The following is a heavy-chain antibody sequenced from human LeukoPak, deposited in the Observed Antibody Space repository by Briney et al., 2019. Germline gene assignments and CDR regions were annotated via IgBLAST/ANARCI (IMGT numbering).Heavy chain of an antibody. CDR1: GFTFRSYE. CDR3: ARERSYYDRFYYYYYGMDI. CDR2: IDTSGTTI. V-gene: IGHV3-48*03. J-gene: IGHJ6*02. Sequence: GRSLRLSCVISGFTFRSYEMNWVRQAPGKGLEWIAYIDTSGTTIYYADSVKGRFTISRDNDKDSVYLQMNSLRAEDTGVYYCARERSYYDRFYYYYYGMDIWGQGTTVTVSS. D-gene: IGHD3-10*01.